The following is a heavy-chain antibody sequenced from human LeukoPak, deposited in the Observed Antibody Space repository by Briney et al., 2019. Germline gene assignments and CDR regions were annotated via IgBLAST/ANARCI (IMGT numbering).Heavy chain of an antibody. V-gene: IGHV3-33*01. J-gene: IGHJ4*02. CDR2: IWYDGSNK. CDR1: GFTFNSYG. Sequence: GRPLRLSCAASGFTFNSYGMHWVRHAPGKGQQWVAVIWYDGSNKYYADSVKGRFTISRDNSKNTLYLQMNSLRAEDTAVYYCARGRVLLDYWGQGTLVTVSS. CDR3: ARGRVLLDY.